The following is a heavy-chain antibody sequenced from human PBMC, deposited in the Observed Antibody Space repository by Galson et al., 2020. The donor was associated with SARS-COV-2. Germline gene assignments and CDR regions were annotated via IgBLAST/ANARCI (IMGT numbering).Heavy chain of an antibody. CDR1: GGSISPYY. CDR3: ARSLAHWDVDY. J-gene: IGHJ4*02. Sequence: ASETLSLTCSVSGGSISPYYWSWIRQPPGKGLEWIGYIYYTGTTNYNPSLKSRVTMSVDTSKNQFSLKLSSVTAADTAVYYCARSLAHWDVDYWGRGTLVTVSS. CDR2: IYYTGTT. V-gene: IGHV4-59*01. D-gene: IGHD1-1*01.